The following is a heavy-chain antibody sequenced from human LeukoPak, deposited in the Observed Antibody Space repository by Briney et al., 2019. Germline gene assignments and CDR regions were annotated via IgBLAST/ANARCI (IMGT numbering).Heavy chain of an antibody. V-gene: IGHV3-74*01. D-gene: IGHD2-2*01. CDR2: ISGDGSNT. CDR3: ARQLTVVVPAAFSP. CDR1: GFTFSTYW. J-gene: IGHJ5*02. Sequence: GGSLRLSCAASGFTFSTYWIHWVRQAPGKGLMWVSLISGDGSNTRYADSVKGRFTISRDNAENSLYLQMNSLRAEDTAVYYCARQLTVVVPAAFSPWGQGTLVTVSS.